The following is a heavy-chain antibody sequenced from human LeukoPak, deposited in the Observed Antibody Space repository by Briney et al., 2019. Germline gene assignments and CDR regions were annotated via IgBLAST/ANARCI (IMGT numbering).Heavy chain of an antibody. D-gene: IGHD6-13*01. CDR3: AKDKQQLYYFDY. V-gene: IGHV3-30*18. CDR2: ISYDGSNK. CDR1: AFTFSSYG. Sequence: GRSLRLSCAAPAFTFSSYGMHWVRQAPGKGLEWVAVISYDGSNKYYADSVKGRFTISRDNSKNTLYLQMNSLRAEDTAVYYCAKDKQQLYYFDYWGQGTLVTVSS. J-gene: IGHJ4*02.